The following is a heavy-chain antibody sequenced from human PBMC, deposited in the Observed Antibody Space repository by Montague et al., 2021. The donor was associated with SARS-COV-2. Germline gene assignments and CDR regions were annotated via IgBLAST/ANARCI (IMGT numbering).Heavy chain of an antibody. V-gene: IGHV4-39*01. CDR1: GDSIRSATYN. D-gene: IGHD1-14*01. CDR2: NNYSGSN. Sequence: SETLSLTCDVSGDSIRSATYNWVRKRQGKGRGLEWNGNNNYSGSNMHNLYIKSRVTMSVDKSQNQFSLTLNPVSAADTAVYYCARRLTALEPPFDPWGQGTLVIVSS. CDR3: ARRLTALEPPFDP. J-gene: IGHJ5*02.